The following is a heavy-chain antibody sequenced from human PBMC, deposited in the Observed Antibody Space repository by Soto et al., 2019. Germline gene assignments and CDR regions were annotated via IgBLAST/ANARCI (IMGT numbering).Heavy chain of an antibody. CDR2: IYYSDST. J-gene: IGHJ4*02. CDR1: GWAISSYY. Sequence: SGTPSLTCTFSGWAISSYYWSWIRQPPGKGLEWIGYIYYSDSTNYNPSLNSRVTISVDTSKNQFSLKLSSVTAADTAVYYCARSDSRYWGQGTLVTVSS. CDR3: ARSDSRY. D-gene: IGHD3-22*01. V-gene: IGHV4-59*01.